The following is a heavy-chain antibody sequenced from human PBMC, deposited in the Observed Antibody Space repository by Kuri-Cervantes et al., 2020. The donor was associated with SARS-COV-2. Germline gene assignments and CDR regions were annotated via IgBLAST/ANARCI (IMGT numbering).Heavy chain of an antibody. CDR2: ISANNGNT. D-gene: IGHD3-22*01. V-gene: IGHV1-18*04. CDR3: ARDRDYYDSGGY. J-gene: IGHJ4*02. Sequence: ASVKVSCKASGYTFNNYGISWVRQAPGQGLEWMGWISANNGNTNYAQKLQGRVTMTTDTSTSTAYMERKSLRSDDTAVYYCARDRDYYDSGGYWGQGTLVTVSS. CDR1: GYTFNNYG.